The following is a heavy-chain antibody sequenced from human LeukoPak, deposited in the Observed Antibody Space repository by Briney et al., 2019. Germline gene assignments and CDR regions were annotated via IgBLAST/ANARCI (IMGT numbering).Heavy chain of an antibody. Sequence: SETLSLACTVSGGSISSSSYYWGWIRQPPGKGLEWIGEIYHSGSTNYNPSLKSRVTISVDKSKNQFSLKLSSVTAADTAVYYCARGSRDNWFDPWGQGTLVTVSS. V-gene: IGHV4-39*07. CDR2: IYHSGST. CDR3: ARGSRDNWFDP. J-gene: IGHJ5*02. CDR1: GGSISSSSYY.